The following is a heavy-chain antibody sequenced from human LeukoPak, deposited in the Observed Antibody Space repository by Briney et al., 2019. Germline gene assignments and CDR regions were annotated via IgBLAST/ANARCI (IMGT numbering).Heavy chain of an antibody. D-gene: IGHD1-14*01. J-gene: IGHJ4*02. CDR3: ARYDEGTIGTLISN. Sequence: ASVKVSCKVSGYTFTGYPMHWVRRAPGQGLEWMGWINPNSGDTNYAQKFQGRVTMTRDTSISTAYMELSRLRSDDTAVYYCARYDEGTIGTLISNWSQGTLVTVSS. CDR1: GYTFTGYP. CDR2: INPNSGDT. V-gene: IGHV1-2*02.